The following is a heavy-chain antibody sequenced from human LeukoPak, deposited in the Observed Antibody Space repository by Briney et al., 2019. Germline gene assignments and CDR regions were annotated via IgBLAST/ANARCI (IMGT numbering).Heavy chain of an antibody. CDR1: GFTFSGSA. CDR3: AKTTVTRYNWFDP. J-gene: IGHJ5*02. D-gene: IGHD4-17*01. V-gene: IGHV3-73*01. CDR2: IRSKANSYAT. Sequence: PGGSLRLSCAASGFTFSGSAMHWVRQASGKGLEWVGRIRSKANSYATAYAASVKGRFTISRDNSKNTLYLQMNSLRAEDTAVYYCAKTTVTRYNWFDPWGQGTLVTVSS.